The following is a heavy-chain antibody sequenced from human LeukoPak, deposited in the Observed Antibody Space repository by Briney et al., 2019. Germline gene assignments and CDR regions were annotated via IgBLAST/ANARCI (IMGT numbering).Heavy chain of an antibody. J-gene: IGHJ4*02. CDR1: GGFISSYY. D-gene: IGHD4-11*01. V-gene: IGHV4-59*08. CDR3: ARGKKTVNLDY. Sequence: SETLSLTCTVSGGFISSYYWSWIRQPPGKGLEWIGYIYYSGSTNYNPSLKSRVTISVDTSKNQFSLKLSSVTAADTAVYYCARGKKTVNLDYWGQGTLVTVSS. CDR2: IYYSGST.